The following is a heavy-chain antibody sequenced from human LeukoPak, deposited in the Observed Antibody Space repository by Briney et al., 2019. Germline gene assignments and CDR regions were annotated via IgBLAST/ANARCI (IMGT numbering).Heavy chain of an antibody. CDR1: GFTFSSYA. CDR2: ISYDGSNK. D-gene: IGHD1-26*01. CDR3: ATVIIVGANHDAFDI. Sequence: GGSLRLSCAASGFTFSSYAMHWVRQAPGKGLEWVAVISYDGSNKYYADSEKGRFTISRDNSKNTLYLQMGSLRAEDMAVYYCATVIIVGANHDAFDIWGQGTMVTVSS. J-gene: IGHJ3*02. V-gene: IGHV3-30*14.